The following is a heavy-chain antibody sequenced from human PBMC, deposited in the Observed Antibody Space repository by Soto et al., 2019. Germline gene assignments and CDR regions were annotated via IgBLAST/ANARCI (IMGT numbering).Heavy chain of an antibody. D-gene: IGHD2-8*01. CDR3: AATWVGDGQVHTNGYFYLDF. Sequence: TLSLTCAVSGGSISSGGYSWSWIRQPPGKGLEGIGYIYHSGSIYYNPSLKSRVTISVDGSKNQFSLKLSSVTAADTAVYYFAATWVGDGQVHTNGYFYLDFWGPGVLVTVSS. V-gene: IGHV4-30-2*01. CDR2: IYHSGSI. CDR1: GGSISSGGYS. J-gene: IGHJ4*02.